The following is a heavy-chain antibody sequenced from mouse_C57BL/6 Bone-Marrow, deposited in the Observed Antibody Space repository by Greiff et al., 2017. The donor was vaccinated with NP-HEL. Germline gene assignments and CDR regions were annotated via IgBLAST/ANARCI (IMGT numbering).Heavy chain of an antibody. D-gene: IGHD2-5*01. J-gene: IGHJ2*01. CDR3: ARGTYYSNYVTFNFDY. V-gene: IGHV1-26*01. Sequence: EVQLQQSGPELVKPGASVKISCKASGYTFTDYYMNWVKQSHGKSLEWIGDINPNNGGTSYNQKFKGKATLTVDKSSSTAYMELRSLTSEDSAVYYCARGTYYSNYVTFNFDYWGQGTTLTVSS. CDR1: GYTFTDYY. CDR2: INPNNGGT.